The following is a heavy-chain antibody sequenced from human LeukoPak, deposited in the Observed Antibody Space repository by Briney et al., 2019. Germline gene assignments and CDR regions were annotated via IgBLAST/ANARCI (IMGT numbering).Heavy chain of an antibody. V-gene: IGHV5-51*01. CDR1: GYTFTSYG. CDR2: IYPGDSDT. D-gene: IGHD2-15*01. Sequence: KVSCKASGYTFTSYGISWVRQAPGQGLEWMGIIYPGDSDTRYSPSFQGQVTISADKSISTTYLQWSSLKASDTAMYYCARHAGGYCSGGSCYCLDYWGQGTLVTVSS. CDR3: ARHAGGYCSGGSCYCLDY. J-gene: IGHJ4*02.